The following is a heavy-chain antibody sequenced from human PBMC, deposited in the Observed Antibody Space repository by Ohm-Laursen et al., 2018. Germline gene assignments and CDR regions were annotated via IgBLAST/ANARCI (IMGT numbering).Heavy chain of an antibody. J-gene: IGHJ1*01. V-gene: IGHV4-59*12. CDR2: IYYSGST. CDR1: GGSISSYY. D-gene: IGHD2-15*01. CDR3: ARDAYCSGGSCYEYLQH. Sequence: SDTLSLTCTVSGGSISSYYWSWIRQPPGKELEWIGYIYYSGSTNYNPSLKSRVTISVDTSKNQFSLKLSSVTAADTAVYYCARDAYCSGGSCYEYLQHWGQGTLVTVSS.